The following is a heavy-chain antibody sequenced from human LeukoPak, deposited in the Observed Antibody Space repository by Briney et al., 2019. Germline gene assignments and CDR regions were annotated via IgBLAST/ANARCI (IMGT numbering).Heavy chain of an antibody. Sequence: PGGSLRLSCAASGFTFRIYVMHWVRQTPGKGLEYVSAISPDGGTTYYADSVKGRFTISRDNSKNTLFLQMGSLRAEDTAVYYCAKAGLRYFDRRYYFDYWGQGTLVTVSS. J-gene: IGHJ4*02. V-gene: IGHV3-64*02. CDR2: ISPDGGTT. CDR3: AKAGLRYFDRRYYFDY. D-gene: IGHD3-9*01. CDR1: GFTFRIYV.